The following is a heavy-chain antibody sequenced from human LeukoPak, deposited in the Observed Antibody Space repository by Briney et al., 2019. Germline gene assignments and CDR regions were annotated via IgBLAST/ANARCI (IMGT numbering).Heavy chain of an antibody. CDR1: GGTFSSYA. D-gene: IGHD4-17*01. CDR3: AYSHDYGRIYFDY. CDR2: IIPIFGTA. V-gene: IGHV1-69*13. Sequence: SVKVSCKASGGTFSSYAISWVRQAPGQGLEWMGGIIPIFGTANYAQKFQGRVTITADESTSTAYMELSSLRSEDTAVYYCAYSHDYGRIYFDYWGQGTLVTVSS. J-gene: IGHJ4*02.